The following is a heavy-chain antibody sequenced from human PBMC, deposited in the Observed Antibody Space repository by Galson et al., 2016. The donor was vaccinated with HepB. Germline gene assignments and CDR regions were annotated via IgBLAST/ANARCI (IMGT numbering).Heavy chain of an antibody. V-gene: IGHV4-39*01. CDR1: GGSISSIGAY. CDR3: ARHQAINRYFDL. D-gene: IGHD2-2*02. Sequence: ETLSLPCTDSGGSISSIGAYWGWIRQPPGKGLEWIGSIYFTGATYYNPSLTSRLTISVDTFKNQVSLRLNSVTAADTTIYYCARHQAINRYFDLWGRGTLVTVSS. J-gene: IGHJ2*01. CDR2: IYFTGAT.